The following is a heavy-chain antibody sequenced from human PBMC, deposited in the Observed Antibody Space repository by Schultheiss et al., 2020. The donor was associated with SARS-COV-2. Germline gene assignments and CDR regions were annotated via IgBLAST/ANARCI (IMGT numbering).Heavy chain of an antibody. CDR3: ATPDSSGLPGY. D-gene: IGHD3-22*01. CDR1: GGSISSYY. V-gene: IGHV4-59*12. J-gene: IGHJ4*02. Sequence: SETLSLTCTVSGGSISSYYWSWIRQPPGKGLEWIGYIYYSGSTNYNPSLKSRVTISVDTSKNQFSLKLSSVTAADTAVYYCATPDSSGLPGYWGQGTLVTVSS. CDR2: IYYSGST.